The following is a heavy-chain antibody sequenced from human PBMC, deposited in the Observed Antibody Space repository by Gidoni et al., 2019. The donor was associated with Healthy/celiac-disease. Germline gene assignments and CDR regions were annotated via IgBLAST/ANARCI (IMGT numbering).Heavy chain of an antibody. CDR1: GFTFSSYA. V-gene: IGHV3-30*04. CDR3: AREGRRFSSGSNFDY. CDR2: ISYDGSNK. Sequence: QVQLVESGGGVVQPGRSLRLSCAASGFTFSSYAMHWVRQAPGKGLEWVTVISYDGSNKYYADSVKGRFTISRDNSKNTLYLQMNSLRAEDTAVYYCAREGRRFSSGSNFDYWGQRTLVTVSS. D-gene: IGHD6-25*01. J-gene: IGHJ4*02.